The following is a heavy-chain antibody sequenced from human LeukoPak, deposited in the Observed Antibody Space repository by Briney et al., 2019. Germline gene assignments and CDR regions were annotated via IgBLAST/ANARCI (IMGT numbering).Heavy chain of an antibody. Sequence: SETLSLTCTVSGGSVSSGVSWWNWMRQPAGKGLEWIGRIYVSGTTNYSPSLKSRVTISIDASKNHISLQLNSMTAADTAVYYCARNSDYSWLSFDDWGQGTLVTVSS. CDR2: IYVSGTT. V-gene: IGHV4-61*02. D-gene: IGHD4-11*01. CDR3: ARNSDYSWLSFDD. J-gene: IGHJ4*02. CDR1: GGSVSSGVSW.